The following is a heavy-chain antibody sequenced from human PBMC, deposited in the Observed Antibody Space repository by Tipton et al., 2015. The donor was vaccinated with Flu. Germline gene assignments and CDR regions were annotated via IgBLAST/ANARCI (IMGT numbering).Heavy chain of an antibody. D-gene: IGHD3-10*01. CDR1: GGSMSSFY. CDR3: ARAYGSESYYNVDY. V-gene: IGHV4-4*07. J-gene: IGHJ4*02. Sequence: TLSLTCTVSGGSMSSFYWTWIRQPAGKGLEWIGRMYVSGSTKYNPSLKSRVTMSVDTSKNQFSLKLSSVTAADTTVYYCARAYGSESYYNVDYWGQGTLVTVST. CDR2: MYVSGST.